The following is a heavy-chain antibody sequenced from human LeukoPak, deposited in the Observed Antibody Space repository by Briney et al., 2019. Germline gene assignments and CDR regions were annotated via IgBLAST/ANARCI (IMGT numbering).Heavy chain of an antibody. D-gene: IGHD5-18*01. CDR1: GYSFTNYW. Sequence: GESLKISCKGSGYSFTNYWIGWVRQMPGKGPEWMGLIYPSDSDTRYSPSFQGQVTISADKSITTAYLQWSSLKASDTAMYYCARQGRAGGYTYGYFDYWGQGTLVTVSS. V-gene: IGHV5-51*01. J-gene: IGHJ4*02. CDR2: IYPSDSDT. CDR3: ARQGRAGGYTYGYFDY.